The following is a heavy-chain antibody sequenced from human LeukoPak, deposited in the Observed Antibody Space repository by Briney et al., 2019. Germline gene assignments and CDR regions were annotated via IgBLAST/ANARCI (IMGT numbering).Heavy chain of an antibody. Sequence: PGGSLRLSCAASGFTFSSYGMHWVRQAPGKGLEWAAVIWYDGSNKYYADSVKGRFTISRDNSKNTLYLQMNSLRAEDSAVYYCAKDLMEMATISGFDYWGQGTLVTVSS. CDR3: AKDLMEMATISGFDY. D-gene: IGHD5-24*01. CDR1: GFTFSSYG. CDR2: IWYDGSNK. J-gene: IGHJ4*02. V-gene: IGHV3-33*06.